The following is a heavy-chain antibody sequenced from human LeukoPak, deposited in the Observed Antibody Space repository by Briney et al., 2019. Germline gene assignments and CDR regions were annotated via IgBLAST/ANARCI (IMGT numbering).Heavy chain of an antibody. CDR1: GGSISTSDRY. CDR3: ARVDSSNWYEYRGYFDY. J-gene: IGHJ4*02. D-gene: IGHD6-13*01. V-gene: IGHV4-39*07. CDR2: IYCGIT. Sequence: PSETLSLTCTVSGGSISTSDRYWGWIRQPPGKGLEWIGSIYCGITYRNPSLKSRVTISVDTSKNQFSLKLSSVTAADTAVYYCARVDSSNWYEYRGYFDYWGQGTLVTVSS.